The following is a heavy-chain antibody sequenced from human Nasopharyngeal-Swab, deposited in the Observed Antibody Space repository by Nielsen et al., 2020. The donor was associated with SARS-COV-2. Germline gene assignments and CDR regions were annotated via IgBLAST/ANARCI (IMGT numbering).Heavy chain of an antibody. CDR1: GSSVSRTSYY. V-gene: IGHV4-39*01. CDR2: IYYSGIT. J-gene: IGHJ4*02. CDR3: ARHEGIIAAGNWIDH. Sequence: GSLRLSCPVSGSSVSRTSYYWGWIRQPPGKGLEWIGTIYYSGITYYNPSLKSRVTLSVDTSKNQFSLKLSSVTAADTALYYCARHEGIIAAGNWIDHWGQGTLVTVSS. D-gene: IGHD6-13*01.